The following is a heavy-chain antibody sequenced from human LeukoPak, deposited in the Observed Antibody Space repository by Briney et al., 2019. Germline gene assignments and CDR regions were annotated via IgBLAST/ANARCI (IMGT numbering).Heavy chain of an antibody. V-gene: IGHV4-59*01. CDR3: ARGDTAMASLYYYYGMDV. D-gene: IGHD5-18*01. Sequence: SETLSLTCTVPGGSISSYHWSWIRQPPGKGLEWIGYIYYSGSTNYHPPLKSRVTISVDTSKNQFSLKLSAVTAADTAVYYCARGDTAMASLYYYYGMDVWGQGTTVTVSS. CDR2: IYYSGST. CDR1: GGSISSYH. J-gene: IGHJ6*02.